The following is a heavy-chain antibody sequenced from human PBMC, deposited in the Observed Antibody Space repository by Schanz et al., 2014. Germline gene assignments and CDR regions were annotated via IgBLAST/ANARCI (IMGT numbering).Heavy chain of an antibody. Sequence: EVQLVESGGGLVQPGGSLRLSCAASGFRVITNYMTWVRQAPGKGLEWVSIMFPGGNTYYADSVKGRFTISRDNSKNTLYLQMNSLRAEDAAVYRCARDKNYDDSAEYGMDVWGQGTTVTVSS. D-gene: IGHD3-22*01. CDR2: MFPGGNT. J-gene: IGHJ6*02. V-gene: IGHV3-66*01. CDR1: GFRVITNY. CDR3: ARDKNYDDSAEYGMDV.